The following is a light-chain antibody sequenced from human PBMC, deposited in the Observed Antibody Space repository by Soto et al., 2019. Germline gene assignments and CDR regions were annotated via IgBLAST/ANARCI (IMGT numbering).Light chain of an antibody. Sequence: SVLTQPPSASGTPGQTVTISCSGSSSNIGTSSVHWYKHLPGTAPKPLIYTNDQRPSGVPDRFSGSKSGTSASLAISGLQSEDEADYYCAVWDDRLNGHVFGAGTKVPVL. CDR2: TND. CDR3: AVWDDRLNGHV. CDR1: SSNIGTSS. J-gene: IGLJ1*01. V-gene: IGLV1-44*01.